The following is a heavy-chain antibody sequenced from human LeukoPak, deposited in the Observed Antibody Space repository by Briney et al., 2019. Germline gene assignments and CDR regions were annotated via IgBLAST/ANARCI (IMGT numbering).Heavy chain of an antibody. V-gene: IGHV1-46*01. Sequence: ASVTVTCKASGYTFTTYYLHWVRQPPAQGLEWMGIINPSSGSSSYGHRFQGRVTLTRDTSTSTVYMEPSSLRSEDTAVYYCAIEVEISTITPLQGGQGPLVTVPS. D-gene: IGHD5-24*01. CDR3: AIEVEISTITPLQ. CDR1: GYTFTTYY. J-gene: IGHJ4*02. CDR2: INPSSGSS.